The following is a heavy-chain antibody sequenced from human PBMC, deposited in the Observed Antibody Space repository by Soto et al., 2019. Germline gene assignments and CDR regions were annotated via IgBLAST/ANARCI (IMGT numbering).Heavy chain of an antibody. CDR1: GVSISSGGYY. J-gene: IGHJ4*02. V-gene: IGHV4-31*03. Sequence: QVQLQESGPGLVKPSQTLSLTCTVSGVSISSGGYYWTWIRQHPQKGLEWIGHIYYSGSTYYNPSLKSRVTVSVDTSKNQFSLKLSSVTAADTAVYYCAREYYYDSSGFGYWGQGTLVTVSS. D-gene: IGHD3-22*01. CDR3: AREYYYDSSGFGY. CDR2: IYYSGST.